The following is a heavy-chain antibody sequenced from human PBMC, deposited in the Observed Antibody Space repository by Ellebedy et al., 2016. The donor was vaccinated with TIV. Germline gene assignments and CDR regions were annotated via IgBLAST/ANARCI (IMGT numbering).Heavy chain of an antibody. CDR1: GFTFSNYA. CDR3: AKGTGASYLLDY. D-gene: IGHD1-26*01. V-gene: IGHV3-23*01. Sequence: PGGSLRLSCAASGFTFSNYAMNWVRQAPGKGLEWVSTISNSGTGTYYADSVKGRFTISRDNSKNTLYLQMSSLRAEDTAVYYCAKGTGASYLLDYWGQGTLVTVSS. J-gene: IGHJ4*02. CDR2: ISNSGTGT.